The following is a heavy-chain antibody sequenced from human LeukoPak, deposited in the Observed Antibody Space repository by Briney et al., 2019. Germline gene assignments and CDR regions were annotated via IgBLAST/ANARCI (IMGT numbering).Heavy chain of an antibody. CDR2: INPDTDGT. CDR1: GYIFSDYY. D-gene: IGHD3-9*01. V-gene: IGHV1-2*02. Sequence: GASVKVSCKASGYIFSDYYMHWVRQAPGQGLEWMGWINPDTDGTKYAQNFQDRVTLTRDTSTSTAFMEVTSLTSDDTAVYYCARMGAFTDIDYWGQGTLVPVSS. J-gene: IGHJ4*02. CDR3: ARMGAFTDIDY.